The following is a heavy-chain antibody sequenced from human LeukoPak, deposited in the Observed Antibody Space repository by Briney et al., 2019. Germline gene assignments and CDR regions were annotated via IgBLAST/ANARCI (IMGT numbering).Heavy chain of an antibody. CDR1: GGSFSGYY. J-gene: IGHJ1*01. CDR2: INHSGST. D-gene: IGHD3-22*01. V-gene: IGHV4-34*01. CDR3: ARRPGYYYDSSGYSRHFQH. Sequence: SETLSLTCAVYGGSFSGYYWSWIRQPPGKGLEWIGEINHSGSTNYNPSLKSRVTILVDTSKNQFSLKLSSVTAADTAVYYCARRPGYYYDSSGYSRHFQHWGQGTLVTVSS.